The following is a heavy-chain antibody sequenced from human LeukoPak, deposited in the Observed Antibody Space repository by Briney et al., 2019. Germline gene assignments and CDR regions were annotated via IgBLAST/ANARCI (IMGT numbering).Heavy chain of an antibody. CDR1: GFTFNSYA. D-gene: IGHD2-8*02. CDR2: IGTNGIST. J-gene: IGHJ4*02. V-gene: IGHV3-64D*09. Sequence: GGSLRLSCSASGFTFNSYAIHWVRQAPGKGLEYVSSIGTNGISTYYADSVTGRFTISRDNSKNSLYLQMSSLRAEDTAVYYCVRGQEVVYAPTFDYWGQGTLVTVSS. CDR3: VRGQEVVYAPTFDY.